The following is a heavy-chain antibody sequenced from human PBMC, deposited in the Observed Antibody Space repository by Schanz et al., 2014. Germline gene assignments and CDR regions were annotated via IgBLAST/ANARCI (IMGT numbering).Heavy chain of an antibody. J-gene: IGHJ3*02. Sequence: QVQVVQSGAELKKPGASVKVSCKASGYTFSSHGIHWLRQAPGQSLEWMGWINTANGNAKYSANFQARVTMTRDTSAKTAYMELTNLRSEDTAVYYCARDRAYGDGGKCYSDGFDIWGQGTLVTISS. CDR3: ARDRAYGDGGKCYSDGFDI. CDR2: INTANGNA. D-gene: IGHD2-15*01. CDR1: GYTFSSHG. V-gene: IGHV1-3*04.